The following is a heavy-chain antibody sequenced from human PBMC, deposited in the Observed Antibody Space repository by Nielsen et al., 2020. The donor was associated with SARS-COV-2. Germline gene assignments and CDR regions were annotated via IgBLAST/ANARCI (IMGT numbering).Heavy chain of an antibody. CDR1: GGSISSGDYH. V-gene: IGHV4-61*02. D-gene: IGHD2-2*01. Sequence: SETLSLTCTVSGGSISSGDYHWTWIRQPAGKGLEWIGRVFAAGSTSYNPSLKSRVTISIDTSKNQFSLKLEFVTAADTAVYYCARGPDIVLLPTAIPIWGQGTMVPVSS. CDR3: ARGPDIVLLPTAIPI. CDR2: VFAAGST. J-gene: IGHJ3*02.